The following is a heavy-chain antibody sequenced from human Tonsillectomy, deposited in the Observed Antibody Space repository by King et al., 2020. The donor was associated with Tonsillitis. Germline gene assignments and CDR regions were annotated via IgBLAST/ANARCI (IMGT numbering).Heavy chain of an antibody. D-gene: IGHD6-19*01. CDR2: ISWNSGSI. J-gene: IGHJ4*02. CDR1: GFTFDDYA. CDR3: AKRGQWLVLRYFDY. Sequence: DVQLVESGGGLVQPGRSLRLSCAASGFTFDDYAMHWVRQAPGEGLEWVSGISWNSGSIGYADSVKGRFTISRDNAKNSLYLQMNSLRPEDTALYYCAKRGQWLVLRYFDYGGQGTLVTVPS. V-gene: IGHV3-9*01.